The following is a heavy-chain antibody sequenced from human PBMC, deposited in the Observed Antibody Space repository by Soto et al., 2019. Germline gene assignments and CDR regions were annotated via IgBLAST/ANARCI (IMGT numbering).Heavy chain of an antibody. CDR2: ISWNSGSI. Sequence: GGSLRLSCAASGFTFDDYAMHWVRQAPGKGLEWVSGISWNSGSIGYADSVKGRFTISRDNAKNSLYLQMNSLRAEDTAVYYRAKQPASIRTFDYWGQGALVTVSS. J-gene: IGHJ4*02. V-gene: IGHV3-9*01. CDR3: AKQPASIRTFDY. CDR1: GFTFDDYA. D-gene: IGHD2-2*01.